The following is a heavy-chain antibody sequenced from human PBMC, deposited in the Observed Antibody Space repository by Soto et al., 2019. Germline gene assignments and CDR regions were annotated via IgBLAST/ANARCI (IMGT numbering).Heavy chain of an antibody. CDR1: GGTFSSYA. V-gene: IGHV1-69*13. CDR3: ARWRYYGSGSYYKGYYFDY. CDR2: IIPIFGTA. J-gene: IGHJ4*02. D-gene: IGHD3-10*01. Sequence: GASVKVSCKASGGTFSSYAISWVRQAPGQGLEWMGGIIPIFGTANYAQKFQGRVTITADESTSTAYMELSSLRSEDTAVYYCARWRYYGSGSYYKGYYFDYWGQGTLVTVSS.